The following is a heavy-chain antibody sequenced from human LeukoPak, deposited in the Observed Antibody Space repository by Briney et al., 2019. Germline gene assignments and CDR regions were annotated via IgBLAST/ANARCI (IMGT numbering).Heavy chain of an antibody. Sequence: ASVKVSCKASGYTFTSYYMHWVRQAPGQGLEWMGIINPSGGSTSYAQKFQGRVTMTRDMSTSTVYMELSSLRSEDTAVYYCARDGYCSGGSCYSFDYWGQGTLVTVSS. CDR2: INPSGGST. V-gene: IGHV1-46*01. J-gene: IGHJ4*02. CDR3: ARDGYCSGGSCYSFDY. D-gene: IGHD2-15*01. CDR1: GYTFTSYY.